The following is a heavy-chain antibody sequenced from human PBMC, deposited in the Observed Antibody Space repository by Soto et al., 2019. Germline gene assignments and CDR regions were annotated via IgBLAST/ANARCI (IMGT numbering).Heavy chain of an antibody. CDR3: ARQHSGSYYFDY. J-gene: IGHJ4*02. Sequence: GGSLRLSCAASGFTFSDFWMTWVLQAPGKGLERVANMNQEGNQKNCVDSVKGRFSISRDNAQNSLYLQINSLRAEDTAIYYCARQHSGSYYFDYWGQGTPVTVSS. D-gene: IGHD1-26*01. V-gene: IGHV3-7*05. CDR2: MNQEGNQK. CDR1: GFTFSDFW.